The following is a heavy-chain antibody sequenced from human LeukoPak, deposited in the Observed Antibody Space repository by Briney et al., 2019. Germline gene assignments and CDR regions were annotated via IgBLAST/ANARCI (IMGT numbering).Heavy chain of an antibody. Sequence: PSETLSLTCTVSGGSISSGSYYWSWIRQPAGKGLEWIGRIYTSGSTNYNPSLKSRVTISVDTSKNQFSLKLSSVTAADTAVYYCARAYYYDSSGYQNDAFDIWGQGTMVTVSS. V-gene: IGHV4-61*02. CDR2: IYTSGST. CDR3: ARAYYYDSSGYQNDAFDI. CDR1: GGSISSGSYY. J-gene: IGHJ3*02. D-gene: IGHD3-22*01.